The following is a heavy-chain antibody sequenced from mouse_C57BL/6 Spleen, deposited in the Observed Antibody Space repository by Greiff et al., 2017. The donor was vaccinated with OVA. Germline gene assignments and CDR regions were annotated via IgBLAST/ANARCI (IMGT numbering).Heavy chain of an antibody. V-gene: IGHV1-64*01. J-gene: IGHJ4*01. D-gene: IGHD2-4*01. CDR2: IHPNSGST. CDR3: ARRNYYDYDDYYAMDY. CDR1: GYTFTSYW. Sequence: VQLQQPGAELVKPGASVKLSCKASGYTFTSYWMHWVKQRPGQGLEWIGMIHPNSGSTNYNEKFKSKATLTVDKSSSTAYMQLSSLTSEDSAVYYCARRNYYDYDDYYAMDYWGQGTSVTVSS.